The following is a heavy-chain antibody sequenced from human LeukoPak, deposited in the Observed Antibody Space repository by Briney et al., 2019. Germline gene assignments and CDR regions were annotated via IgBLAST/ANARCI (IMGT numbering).Heavy chain of an antibody. D-gene: IGHD5-18*01. CDR2: ISSSGRTM. CDR3: ARVSGYSYGYRSLFDY. V-gene: IGHV3-48*04. Sequence: PGGSLRLSCEASGFAFSSYSMNWVRQAPGKGLEWVSYISSSGRTMYYADSVKGRFTISRDNAKNSLYLQMNSLRAEDTAVYYCARVSGYSYGYRSLFDYWGQGTLVTVSS. J-gene: IGHJ4*02. CDR1: GFAFSSYS.